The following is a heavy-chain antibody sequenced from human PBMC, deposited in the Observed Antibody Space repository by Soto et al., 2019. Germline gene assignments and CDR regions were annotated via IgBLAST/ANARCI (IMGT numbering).Heavy chain of an antibody. CDR3: ASEVSSTKGMDV. Sequence: PSETLSLTCTVSGDSVSSSSYYWGWIRQPPGRGLEWIASVYYTGNSFYNPSLESRVALSVDISKNQFSLRLRSLTASDTAVYYCASEVSSTKGMDVWGQGTTVTVSS. CDR1: GDSVSSSSYY. CDR2: VYYTGNS. J-gene: IGHJ6*02. D-gene: IGHD2-2*01. V-gene: IGHV4-39*01.